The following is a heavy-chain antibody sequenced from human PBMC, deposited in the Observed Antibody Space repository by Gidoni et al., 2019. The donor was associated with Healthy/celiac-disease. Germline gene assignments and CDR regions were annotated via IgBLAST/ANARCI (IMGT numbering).Heavy chain of an antibody. Sequence: QVQLQESGPGLVNPSQTLSLTCTVSGGSISSGDYYWSWIRQPPGKGLEWIGYIYYRGSTYYNPSLKSRVTISVDTSKNQFSLKLSSVTAADTAVYYCARDGTTVTNWFDPWGQGTLVTVSS. J-gene: IGHJ5*02. D-gene: IGHD4-17*01. CDR2: IYYRGST. CDR1: GGSISSGDYY. V-gene: IGHV4-30-4*01. CDR3: ARDGTTVTNWFDP.